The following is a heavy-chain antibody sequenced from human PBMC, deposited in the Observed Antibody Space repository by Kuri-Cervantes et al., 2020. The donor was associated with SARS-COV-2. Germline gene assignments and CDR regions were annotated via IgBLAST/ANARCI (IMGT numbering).Heavy chain of an antibody. Sequence: GESLKISCAASGFTFNIYGMHWVRQVPGKGLEWVAVIWYDGSKKYYGDSVKGRFTVSRDNSKNTLYLQMNSLRAEDSALYYCAKVGLSFDYWGQGTLVTVSS. D-gene: IGHD2/OR15-2a*01. V-gene: IGHV3-33*06. CDR1: GFTFNIYG. CDR2: IWYDGSKK. CDR3: AKVGLSFDY. J-gene: IGHJ4*02.